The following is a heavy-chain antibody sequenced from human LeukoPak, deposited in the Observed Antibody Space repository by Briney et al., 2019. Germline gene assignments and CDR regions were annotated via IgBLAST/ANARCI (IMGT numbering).Heavy chain of an antibody. CDR3: ARDPFYCSGGSCYSQGYYGMDV. CDR2: INPSGGST. CDR1: GYTFTSYY. J-gene: IGHJ6*02. Sequence: ASVKVSCKASGYTFTSYYMHWVRQAPGQGLEWMGIINPSGGSTSYAQKFQGRVTMTRDTSASTAYMELSSLRSEDTAVYYCARDPFYCSGGSCYSQGYYGMDVWGQGTTVTVSS. V-gene: IGHV1-46*01. D-gene: IGHD2-15*01.